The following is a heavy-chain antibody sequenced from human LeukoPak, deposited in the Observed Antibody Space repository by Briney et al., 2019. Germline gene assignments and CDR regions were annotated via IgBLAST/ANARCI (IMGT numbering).Heavy chain of an antibody. J-gene: IGHJ4*02. Sequence: HPWGSLLLSCTASGFTFSSYAMSWVRPAPGKGLEWVSAISGSGGSTYYAASVKGRFTISRDNSKNTLYLQMNILRADDTAVYYCAKVGRSYGLPSSFDYWGQGTLVTVSS. V-gene: IGHV3-23*01. CDR1: GFTFSSYA. CDR2: ISGSGGST. D-gene: IGHD5-18*01. CDR3: AKVGRSYGLPSSFDY.